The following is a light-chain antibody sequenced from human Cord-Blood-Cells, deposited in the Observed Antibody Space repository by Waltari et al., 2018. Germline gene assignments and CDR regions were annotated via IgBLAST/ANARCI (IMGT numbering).Light chain of an antibody. V-gene: IGLV3-10*01. CDR1: ALPKKY. J-gene: IGLJ3*02. CDR2: EDS. CDR3: YSTDSSGNHRV. Sequence: SYELTQPPSVSVSPGQTARITCSGDALPKKYPYWYQQKSGQAPVLVIYEDSKRPSGIPERFPGSSSGTMATLTISGAQVEDEADYYCYSTDSSGNHRVFGGGTKLTVL.